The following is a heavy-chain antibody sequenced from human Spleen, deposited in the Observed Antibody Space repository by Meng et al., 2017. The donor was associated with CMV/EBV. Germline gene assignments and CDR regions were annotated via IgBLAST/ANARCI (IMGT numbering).Heavy chain of an antibody. D-gene: IGHD1-26*01. Sequence: EAGPGLCKPSASPALPCVVSGASISSGNWWNWVRQPPGKGLEWIGDIDDSGSTNYNPSLNSRISISLDKSKNHFSLKVNSVTAADTAVYYCARGKQDAWELLAYWGQGALVTVSS. CDR2: IDDSGST. CDR1: GASISSGNW. J-gene: IGHJ4*02. CDR3: ARGKQDAWELLAY. V-gene: IGHV4-4*02.